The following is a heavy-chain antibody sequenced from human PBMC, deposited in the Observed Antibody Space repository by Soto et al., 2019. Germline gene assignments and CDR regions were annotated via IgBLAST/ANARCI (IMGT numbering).Heavy chain of an antibody. Sequence: EVQLVESGGGLIQRGGSRRLSCAASGFSVSGSYMTWVRQTPGKGLEWVSLIYRDGTTKYADSVKGRFTITRDNSENTLYLQMISLRVDDTAVYFCARGGDRELVAFDVWGQGTMVTVSS. CDR1: GFSVSGSY. V-gene: IGHV3-53*02. J-gene: IGHJ3*01. D-gene: IGHD3-10*01. CDR2: IYRDGTT. CDR3: ARGGDRELVAFDV.